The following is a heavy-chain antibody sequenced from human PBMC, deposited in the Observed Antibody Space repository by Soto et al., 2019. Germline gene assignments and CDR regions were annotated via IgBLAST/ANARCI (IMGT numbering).Heavy chain of an antibody. J-gene: IGHJ5*02. CDR3: ARGLLWFGERFDP. V-gene: IGHV4-39*01. CDR1: VCSICSSPYY. Sequence: ILSLTCTVSVCSICSSPYYWGWMRQPLGEGLEWIASFFIGGNTYYNPSLKSRVTISVDTSKNQFSLKLSSVTAADTAVYYCARGLLWFGERFDPWGQGTLVTVSS. D-gene: IGHD3-10*01. CDR2: FFIGGNT.